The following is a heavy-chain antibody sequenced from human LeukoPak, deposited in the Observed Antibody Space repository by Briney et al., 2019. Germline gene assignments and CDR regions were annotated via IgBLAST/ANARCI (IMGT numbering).Heavy chain of an antibody. CDR2: IYYSGST. CDR1: GGSISSYY. CDR3: ARGGYYGSGNDFRFDP. Sequence: PAETLSLTCTVSGGSISSYYWSWIRQPPGKGLEWIGYIYYSGSTNYKPSLKSRVTISVDTSKNQFSLKLSSVTAADTAVYYCARGGYYGSGNDFRFDPWGQGTLVTVSS. J-gene: IGHJ5*02. D-gene: IGHD3-10*01. V-gene: IGHV4-59*01.